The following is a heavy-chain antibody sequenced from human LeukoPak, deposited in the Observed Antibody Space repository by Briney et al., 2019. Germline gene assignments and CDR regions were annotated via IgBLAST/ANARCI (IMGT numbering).Heavy chain of an antibody. CDR1: GFTFSSYA. Sequence: TGGSLRLSCAASGFTFSSYAMHWVRQAPGKGLEWVAVISYDGSNKYYADSVKGRFTISRDNSKNTLYPQMNSLRAEDTAVYYCARDVLVGATTEYYGMDVWGQGTTVTVSS. CDR2: ISYDGSNK. J-gene: IGHJ6*02. CDR3: ARDVLVGATTEYYGMDV. V-gene: IGHV3-30-3*01. D-gene: IGHD1-26*01.